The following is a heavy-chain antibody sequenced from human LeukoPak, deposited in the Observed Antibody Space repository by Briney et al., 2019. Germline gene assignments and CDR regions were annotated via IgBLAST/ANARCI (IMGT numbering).Heavy chain of an antibody. CDR2: ISSSSSYI. V-gene: IGHV3-21*01. D-gene: IGHD3-16*02. CDR3: ARYRSPLRPYDAFDI. CDR1: GFTFSSYS. Sequence: GGSLRLSCAASGFTFSSYSMNWVRQAPGNGLEWVSSISSSSSYIYYADSVKGRFTISRDNAKNSLYLQMNSLRAEDTAVYYCARYRSPLRPYDAFDIWGQGTMVTVSS. J-gene: IGHJ3*02.